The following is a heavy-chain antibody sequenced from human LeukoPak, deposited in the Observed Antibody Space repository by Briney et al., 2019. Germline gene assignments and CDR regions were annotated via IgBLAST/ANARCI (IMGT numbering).Heavy chain of an antibody. D-gene: IGHD3-10*01. J-gene: IGHJ5*02. CDR1: GGSISSYY. CDR2: IYYSGST. V-gene: IGHV4-59*08. CDR3: ARADMVRGVITWFDP. Sequence: PSETLSLTRTVSGGSISSYYWSWIRQPPGKGLEWIGYIYYSGSTYYNPSLKSRVTISVDTSKNQFSLKLSSVTAADTAVYYCARADMVRGVITWFDPWGQGTLVTVSS.